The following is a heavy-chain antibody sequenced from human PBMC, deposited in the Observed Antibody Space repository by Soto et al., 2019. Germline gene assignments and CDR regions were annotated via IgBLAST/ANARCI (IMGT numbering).Heavy chain of an antibody. V-gene: IGHV4-59*01. Sequence: LSLTCTVSGGSISSYYWSWIRQPPGKGLEWIGYIYYSGSTNYNPSLKSRVTISVDTSKNQFSLKLSSVTAADTAVYYCARGWGTVTHFDYWGQGTLVTVSS. CDR1: GGSISSYY. D-gene: IGHD4-4*01. CDR3: ARGWGTVTHFDY. CDR2: IYYSGST. J-gene: IGHJ4*02.